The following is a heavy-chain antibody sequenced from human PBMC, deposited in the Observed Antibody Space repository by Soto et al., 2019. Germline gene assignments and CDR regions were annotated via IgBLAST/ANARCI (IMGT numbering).Heavy chain of an antibody. CDR2: IYWDDDE. D-gene: IGHD5-18*01. CDR1: GFSLTTRGVG. J-gene: IGHJ4*02. V-gene: IGHV2-5*02. CDR3: AHRPRGYSYHFDY. Sequence: QITLKESGPTLVKPTQTLTLTCTFSGFSLTTRGVGVGWIRQPPGKALEWLALIYWDDDEGYSPSLKSRLTISEETSKNQVVLTMTNMDPVDIASYYCAHRPRGYSYHFDYWGQGTLVTVSS.